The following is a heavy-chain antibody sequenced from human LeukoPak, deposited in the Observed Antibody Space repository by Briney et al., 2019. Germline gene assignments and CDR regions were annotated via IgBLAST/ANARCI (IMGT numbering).Heavy chain of an antibody. D-gene: IGHD3-22*01. CDR3: AKSYYYDSSGGTGDYFDY. V-gene: IGHV3-9*01. CDR1: GFTFDDYA. CDR2: ISWNSGSI. J-gene: IGHJ4*02. Sequence: GGSLRLSCAASGFTFDDYAMHWVQQAPGKGLEWVSGISWNSGSIGYADSVKGRFTISRDNAKNSLYLQMNSLRAEDTALYYCAKSYYYDSSGGTGDYFDYWGQGTLVTVSS.